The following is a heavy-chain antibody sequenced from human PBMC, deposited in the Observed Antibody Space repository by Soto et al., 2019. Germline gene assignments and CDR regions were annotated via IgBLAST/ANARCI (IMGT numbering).Heavy chain of an antibody. Sequence: SETLSLTCTVSGGSVSSGSYYWSCIRQPPGKGLEWIGYIYYSGSTNYNPSLKSRVTISVDTSKNQFSLKLSSVTAADTAVYYCARVRYSGSYSWGQGTTVTVSS. CDR2: IYYSGST. D-gene: IGHD1-26*01. V-gene: IGHV4-61*01. CDR3: ARVRYSGSYS. J-gene: IGHJ6*02. CDR1: GGSVSSGSYY.